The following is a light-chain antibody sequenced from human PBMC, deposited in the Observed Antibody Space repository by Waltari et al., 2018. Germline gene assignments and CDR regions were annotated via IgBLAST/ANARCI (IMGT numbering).Light chain of an antibody. V-gene: IGKV3-11*01. CDR3: QQRANWPLT. J-gene: IGKJ4*01. CDR2: DAS. Sequence: RATLSCRASQSVSSYLGWYQQKPGQAPRLLIYDASNRATGIPARFSGSGSGTDFTLTISSLEFEDFAVYYCQQRANWPLTFGGGTKVEIK. CDR1: QSVSSY.